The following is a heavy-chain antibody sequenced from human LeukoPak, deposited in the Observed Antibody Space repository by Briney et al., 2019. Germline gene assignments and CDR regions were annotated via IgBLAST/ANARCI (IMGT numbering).Heavy chain of an antibody. CDR3: ARLRSSGPSRYFDY. Sequence: ASVKVSCKASGYTFTDYHIHWVRQAPGQGLEWMGWINPNSGGTNYAQKFQGRVTMTRDTSISTAYMELSRLRSDDTAVYFCARLRSSGPSRYFDYWGQGTLVTVSS. CDR1: GYTFTDYH. D-gene: IGHD6-19*01. V-gene: IGHV1-2*02. CDR2: INPNSGGT. J-gene: IGHJ4*02.